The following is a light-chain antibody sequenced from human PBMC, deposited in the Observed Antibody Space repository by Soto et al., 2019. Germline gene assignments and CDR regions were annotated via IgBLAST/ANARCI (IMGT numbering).Light chain of an antibody. Sequence: DIPMTQSPSSLSASVGDRVTITCRASQGITNYLAWYQQKPGKVPKLLIYAASTSQSGVPSRFSGSGSGTDFTLTISSLQPEDVATYYCQNHQTFGQGTKVEIK. V-gene: IGKV1-27*01. CDR2: AAS. J-gene: IGKJ1*01. CDR3: QNHQT. CDR1: QGITNY.